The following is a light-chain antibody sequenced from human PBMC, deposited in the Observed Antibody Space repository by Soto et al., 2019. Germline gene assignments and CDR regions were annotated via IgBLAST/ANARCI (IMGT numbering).Light chain of an antibody. CDR1: KNDIGVYDF. J-gene: IGLJ3*02. Sequence: QSALTQPPSASGSPGQSVTISCTGTKNDIGVYDFVSWYQHHPGKAPRLIIYEVVQRPSGVPDRFSGSKSGTSASLAITGLQAEDEADYYCQSYDNSLSAWVFGGGTKLTVL. V-gene: IGLV2-8*01. CDR2: EVV. CDR3: QSYDNSLSAWV.